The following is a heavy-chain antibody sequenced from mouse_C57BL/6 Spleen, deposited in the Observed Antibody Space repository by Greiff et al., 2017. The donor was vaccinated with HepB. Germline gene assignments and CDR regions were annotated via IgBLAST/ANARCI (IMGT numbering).Heavy chain of an antibody. D-gene: IGHD1-1*01. J-gene: IGHJ4*01. Sequence: QVQLKQPGAELVKPGASVKVSCKASGYTFTSYWMHWVKQRPGQGLEWIGRIHPSDSDTNYNQKFKGKATLTVDKSSSTAYMQLSSLTSEDSAVYYCAIEGSSYRAMDYWGQGTSVTVSS. CDR1: GYTFTSYW. V-gene: IGHV1-74*01. CDR3: AIEGSSYRAMDY. CDR2: IHPSDSDT.